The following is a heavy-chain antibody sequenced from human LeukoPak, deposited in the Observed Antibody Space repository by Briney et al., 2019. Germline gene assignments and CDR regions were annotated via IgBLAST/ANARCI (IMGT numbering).Heavy chain of an antibody. J-gene: IGHJ4*02. CDR2: IRYDGSKK. D-gene: IGHD4-17*01. CDR1: GFSFSNYG. V-gene: IGHV3-30*02. CDR3: ARDDDMTTVTTGIDY. Sequence: GGSLRLSCAASGFSFSNYGIHWVRQAPGKGLEWVAFIRYDGSKKDYADSVKGRFTISRDNAKNSLYLQMNSLRAEDTAVYYCARDDDMTTVTTGIDYWGQGTLVTVSS.